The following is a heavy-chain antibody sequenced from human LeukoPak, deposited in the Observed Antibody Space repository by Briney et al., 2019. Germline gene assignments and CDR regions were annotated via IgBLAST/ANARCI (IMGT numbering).Heavy chain of an antibody. CDR2: ISPFNGKT. CDR3: AWGGEIVVEPDGDSYHYYMDV. V-gene: IGHV1-18*04. J-gene: IGHJ6*03. D-gene: IGHD2-2*01. Sequence: ASVKVSCKASGYTFTGYYMHWVRQAPGQGLEWMGWISPFNGKTNYAQKFQGRVTMTTDTSTSTAYMELRSLKYDDTAVYYCAWGGEIVVEPDGDSYHYYMDVWGTGTTVTVSS. CDR1: GYTFTGYY.